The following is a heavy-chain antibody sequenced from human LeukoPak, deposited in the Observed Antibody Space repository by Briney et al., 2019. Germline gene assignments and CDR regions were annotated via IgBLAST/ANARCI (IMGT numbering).Heavy chain of an antibody. CDR2: INHSGST. V-gene: IGHV4-34*01. D-gene: IGHD1-26*01. Sequence: SETLSLTCAVYGGSFSGYYWSWIRQPPGKGLEWIGEINHSGSTNYNPSLKGRVTISVDTSKNQFSLKLSSVTAADTAVYYCARGFRWEGYGMDVWGQGTTVTVSS. J-gene: IGHJ6*02. CDR3: ARGFRWEGYGMDV. CDR1: GGSFSGYY.